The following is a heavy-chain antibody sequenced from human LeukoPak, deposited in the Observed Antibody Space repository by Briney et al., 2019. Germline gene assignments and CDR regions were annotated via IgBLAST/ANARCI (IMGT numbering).Heavy chain of an antibody. V-gene: IGHV4-38-2*02. J-gene: IGHJ3*02. Sequence: SETLSLTCTVSGYSTSSGYYWGWIRQPPGKGLEWIGSIYHSGSTYYNPSLKSRVTISVDTSKNQFSLKLSSVTAADTAVYYCARATKSSSWTKPNPVHDAFDIWGQGTMVTVSS. D-gene: IGHD6-13*01. CDR3: ARATKSSSWTKPNPVHDAFDI. CDR2: IYHSGST. CDR1: GYSTSSGYY.